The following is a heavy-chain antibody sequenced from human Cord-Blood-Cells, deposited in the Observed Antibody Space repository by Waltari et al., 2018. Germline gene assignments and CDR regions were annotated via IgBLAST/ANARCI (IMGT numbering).Heavy chain of an antibody. J-gene: IGHJ4*02. CDR2: INPNSGGT. Sequence: QVQLVQSGAEVKKPGASVTVSCKASGYTFTGYYMPWVRQAPGQGLEWMGWINPNSGGTNDAQKFQGRVTMTRDTSISTAYMELSRLRSDDTAVYYCARGEMATIDYWGQGTLVTVSS. CDR1: GYTFTGYY. V-gene: IGHV1-2*02. D-gene: IGHD5-12*01. CDR3: ARGEMATIDY.